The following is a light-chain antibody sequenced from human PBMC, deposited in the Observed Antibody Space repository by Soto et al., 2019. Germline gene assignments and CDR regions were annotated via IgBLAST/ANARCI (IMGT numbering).Light chain of an antibody. CDR3: QQLNSYVELT. Sequence: IPLTQSPSSLSASVGDRVTITCRASQGTSSYLAWYQQKPGQAPNLLIYAASSLPSGVPSRFSGSGSGTDFTLTVSSLQPEDFATYYGQQLNSYVELTFGGGTKVEIK. V-gene: IGKV1-9*01. CDR2: AAS. J-gene: IGKJ4*01. CDR1: QGTSSY.